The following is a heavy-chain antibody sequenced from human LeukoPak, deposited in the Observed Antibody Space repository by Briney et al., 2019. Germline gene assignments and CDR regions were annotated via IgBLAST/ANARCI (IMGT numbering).Heavy chain of an antibody. J-gene: IGHJ4*02. D-gene: IGHD3-3*01. CDR2: IYYSGST. CDR1: GGSISSYY. Sequence: SETLSLTCTVSGGSISSYYWSWTRQPPGKGLEGIGYIYYSGSTNNNPSLKSRVTISVDTSKNQFSLKLSSVTAADTAVYYCARAYDFWSGYYFDYWGQGTLVTVSS. V-gene: IGHV4-59*01. CDR3: ARAYDFWSGYYFDY.